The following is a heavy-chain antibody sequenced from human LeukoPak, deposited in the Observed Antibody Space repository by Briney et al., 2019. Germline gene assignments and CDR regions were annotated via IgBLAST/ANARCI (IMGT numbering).Heavy chain of an antibody. CDR2: IPYDGNNK. CDR1: GFTFSNYG. CDR3: ARTARVLMAYAVNWFDP. J-gene: IGHJ5*02. D-gene: IGHD2-8*01. Sequence: GGSLRLSCAASGFTFSNYGMHWVRQAPGKGLEWVAFIPYDGNNKFYVDSVKGRFTISRDNSKNTLYLQMNSLRAEDTAVYYCARTARVLMAYAVNWFDPWGQGTLVTVSS. V-gene: IGHV3-30*02.